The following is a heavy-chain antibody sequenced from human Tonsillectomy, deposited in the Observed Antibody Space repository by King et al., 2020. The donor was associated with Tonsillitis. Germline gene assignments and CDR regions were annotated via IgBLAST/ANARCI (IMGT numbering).Heavy chain of an antibody. D-gene: IGHD2-21*01. CDR3: ARGLAYCGGDCYSDFDY. CDR1: GFTFSDHY. Sequence: VQLVESGGGLVQPGGSLRLSCAASGFTFSDHYMDWVRQAPGKGLEWVVRTRNKANSYTTEYAASVKGRFTISRDDSKNSLYLQMNSLKTEDTAVYYCARGLAYCGGDCYSDFDYWGQGTLVTVSS. J-gene: IGHJ4*02. CDR2: TRNKANSYTT. V-gene: IGHV3-72*01.